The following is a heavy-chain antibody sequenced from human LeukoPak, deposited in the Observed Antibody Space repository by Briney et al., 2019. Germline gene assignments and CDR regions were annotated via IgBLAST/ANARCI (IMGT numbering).Heavy chain of an antibody. D-gene: IGHD3-10*01. CDR2: IYYSGST. CDR3: ARDRNIYGSGSYSCFDY. CDR1: GGSISSSSYY. Sequence: SETLSLTCTVSGGSISSSSYYWGWIRQPPGKGLEWIGSIYYSGSTYYNPSLKSRVTISVDTSKNQFSLKLSSVTAADTAVYYCARDRNIYGSGSYSCFDYWGQGTLVTVSS. V-gene: IGHV4-39*02. J-gene: IGHJ4*02.